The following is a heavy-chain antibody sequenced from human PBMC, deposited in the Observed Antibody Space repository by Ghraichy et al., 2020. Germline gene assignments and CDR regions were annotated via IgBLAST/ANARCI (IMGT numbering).Heavy chain of an antibody. J-gene: IGHJ3*02. V-gene: IGHV4-4*02. CDR1: GGSISSSNW. CDR3: VSYPSHMVGATVAFDI. Sequence: SETLSLTCAVSGGSISSSNWWSWVRQPPGKGLEWIGEIYHSGSTNYNPSLKSRVTISVDKSKNQFSLKLSSVTAADTAVYYCVSYPSHMVGATVAFDIWGQGTMVTVSS. D-gene: IGHD1-26*01. CDR2: IYHSGST.